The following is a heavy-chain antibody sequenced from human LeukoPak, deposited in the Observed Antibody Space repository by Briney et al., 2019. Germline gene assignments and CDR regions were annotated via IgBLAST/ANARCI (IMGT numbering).Heavy chain of an antibody. CDR3: ARPIVGAVDAFDI. CDR1: GFTFSSYA. D-gene: IGHD1-26*01. V-gene: IGHV3-30-3*01. J-gene: IGHJ3*02. Sequence: GGSLRLSCAASGFTFSSYAMRWVRQAPGKGLEWVAVISYDGSNKYYADSVKGRFTISRDNSKNTLYLQMNSLRAEDTAVYYCARPIVGAVDAFDIWGQGTMVTVSS. CDR2: ISYDGSNK.